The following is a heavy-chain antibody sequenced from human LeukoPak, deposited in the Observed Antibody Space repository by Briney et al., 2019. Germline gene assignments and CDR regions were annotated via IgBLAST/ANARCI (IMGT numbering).Heavy chain of an antibody. CDR3: ARDEGPLMVRGVIVPPVPFDY. D-gene: IGHD3-10*01. V-gene: IGHV1-46*01. CDR2: INPSGGST. J-gene: IGHJ4*02. Sequence: RRASVKVSCKASGYTFTRYYMHWVRQAPGQGLEWMGIINPSGGSTSYAQKFQGRVTMTRDTSTSTVYMELSSLRSEDTAVYYCARDEGPLMVRGVIVPPVPFDYWGQGTLVTVSS. CDR1: GYTFTRYY.